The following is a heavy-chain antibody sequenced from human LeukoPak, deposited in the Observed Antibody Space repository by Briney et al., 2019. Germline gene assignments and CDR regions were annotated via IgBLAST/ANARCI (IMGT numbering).Heavy chain of an antibody. Sequence: SGGSLRLSCAASGFTFDDYAMHWVRQAPGKGLEWVSGISWNSGSIGYADSVKGRFTISRDNAKNSLYLQMNSLRAEDTALYYCAKDPGIRSRVKYYFDYWGQGTLVTVSS. CDR1: GFTFDDYA. V-gene: IGHV3-9*01. J-gene: IGHJ4*02. CDR3: AKDPGIRSRVKYYFDY. CDR2: ISWNSGSI. D-gene: IGHD2-2*01.